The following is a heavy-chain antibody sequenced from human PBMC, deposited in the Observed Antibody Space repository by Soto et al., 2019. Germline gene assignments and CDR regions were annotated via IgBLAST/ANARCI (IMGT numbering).Heavy chain of an antibody. CDR3: VKGAWLDY. CDR2: ISGRDDSA. J-gene: IGHJ4*02. Sequence: GGSLRLSCAASGFTFSTFDMSWVRQPPGKGLEWVSVISGRDDSANYADSVKGRFTISKDKSSNTLYLQMNNLRAEDTAVHYCVKGAWLDYWGQGTLVTVSS. D-gene: IGHD6-19*01. CDR1: GFTFSTFD. V-gene: IGHV3-23*01.